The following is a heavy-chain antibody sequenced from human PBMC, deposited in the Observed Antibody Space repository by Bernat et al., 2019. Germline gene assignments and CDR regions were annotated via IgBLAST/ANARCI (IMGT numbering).Heavy chain of an antibody. V-gene: IGHV1-69*01. CDR1: GGTFSSYA. Sequence: QVQLVQSGAEVKKPGSSVKVSCKASGGTFSSYAISWVRQAPGQGLEWMGGIIPIFGTANYAQKFQGRVTITADEATSTAYMELSSLRSEDTAVYYCARGGGSGSYSIANHQLDYWGQGTLVTVSS. CDR2: IIPIFGTA. D-gene: IGHD3-10*01. CDR3: ARGGGSGSYSIANHQLDY. J-gene: IGHJ4*02.